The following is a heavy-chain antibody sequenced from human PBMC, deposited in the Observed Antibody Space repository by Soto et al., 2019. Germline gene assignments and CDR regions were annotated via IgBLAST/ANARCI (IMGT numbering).Heavy chain of an antibody. J-gene: IGHJ6*02. CDR3: AGGIYCSGGSCYPYYYYYGMDV. V-gene: IGHV3-30*03. CDR1: GFTFSSYG. D-gene: IGHD2-15*01. Sequence: GGSLRLSCAASGFTFSSYGMHWVRQAPGKGLEWVAVISYDGSNKYYADSVKGRFTISRDNSKNTLYLQMNSLRAEDTAVYYCAGGIYCSGGSCYPYYYYYGMDVWGQGTTVTVSS. CDR2: ISYDGSNK.